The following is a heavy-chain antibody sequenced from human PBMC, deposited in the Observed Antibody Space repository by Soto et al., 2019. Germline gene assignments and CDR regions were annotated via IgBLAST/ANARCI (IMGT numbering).Heavy chain of an antibody. V-gene: IGHV1-18*04. Sequence: QVQLVQSGAEVKKPGASVKVSCKASGYTFTSYGISWVRQAPGQGREWMGWISAYNGNTNYAQKLQGRVTMTTDTDTSTAHMELRSLRADDTAVYYCARDHLLCSNYDAFDIWGQGTMVTVS. D-gene: IGHD4-4*01. CDR1: GYTFTSYG. CDR3: ARDHLLCSNYDAFDI. J-gene: IGHJ3*02. CDR2: ISAYNGNT.